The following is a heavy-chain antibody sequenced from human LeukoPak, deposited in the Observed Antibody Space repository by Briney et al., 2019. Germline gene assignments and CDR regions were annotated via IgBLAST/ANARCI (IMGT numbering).Heavy chain of an antibody. CDR3: ARVVTTDDY. CDR1: GFTFSTYW. Sequence: GGSLRLSCATSGFTFSTYWMHWVRQAPGKGLVWVSRINSDGSTTTYADSVKGRFTISRDNAKSTLYLQMNSLRAEDTAVYYCARVVTTDDYWGQGTLVTVSS. CDR2: INSDGSTT. D-gene: IGHD4-17*01. V-gene: IGHV3-74*01. J-gene: IGHJ4*02.